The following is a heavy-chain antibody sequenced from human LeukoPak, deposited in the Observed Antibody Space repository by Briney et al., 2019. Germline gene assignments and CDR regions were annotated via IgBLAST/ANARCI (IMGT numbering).Heavy chain of an antibody. J-gene: IGHJ4*02. CDR1: GFTFSIYA. CDR3: ARTPYDYVWGSYRYMDY. D-gene: IGHD3-16*02. Sequence: GGSLRLSCAASGFTFSIYAMHWVRQAPGKGLEYVSAISSDGVSTYYANSVKGRFTISRDNSKNTLYLQMGSLRAEDMAVYYCARTPYDYVWGSYRYMDYWGQGTLVTVSS. CDR2: ISSDGVST. V-gene: IGHV3-64*01.